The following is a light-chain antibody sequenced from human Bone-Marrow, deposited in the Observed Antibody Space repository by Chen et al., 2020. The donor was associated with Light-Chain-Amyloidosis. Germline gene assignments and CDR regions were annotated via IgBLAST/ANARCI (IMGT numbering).Light chain of an antibody. CDR3: QSYQGSSQGV. V-gene: IGLV6-57*01. CDR2: DDD. J-gene: IGLJ3*02. Sequence: NFMLTQPHSVSEFPGKTVIISCTRSSGSIATNYVQWYQQRPGSSPTTVIYDDDQRPSGVPDRFSGSIDRSSNSASLTISGLKTEDEADYYCQSYQGSSQGVFGGGTKLTVL. CDR1: SGSIATNY.